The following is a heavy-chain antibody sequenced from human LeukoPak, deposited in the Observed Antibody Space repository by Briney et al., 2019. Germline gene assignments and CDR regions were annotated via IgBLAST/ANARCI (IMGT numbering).Heavy chain of an antibody. CDR1: GFTFSSYE. CDR3: ARRNSGWLDY. J-gene: IGHJ4*02. Sequence: GSLRLSCAASGFTFSSYEMNWVRQPPGKGLEWIGSIYYSGSTYYNPSLKSRVTISVDTSKNQFSLKLSSVTAADTAVYYCARRNSGWLDYWGQGTLVTVSS. D-gene: IGHD6-19*01. V-gene: IGHV4-39*07. CDR2: IYYSGST.